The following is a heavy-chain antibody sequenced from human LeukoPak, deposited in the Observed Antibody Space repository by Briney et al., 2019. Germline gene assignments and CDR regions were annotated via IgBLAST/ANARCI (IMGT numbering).Heavy chain of an antibody. CDR1: GFTFSSYG. V-gene: IGHV3-30*18. CDR3: AKGPREALNYYDSSGSFDY. CDR2: ISYDGSNK. D-gene: IGHD3-22*01. Sequence: GGSLRLSCAASGFTFSSYGMHWVRQAPGKGLEWVAVISYDGSNKYYADSVKGRFTISRDNSKNTLYLQMNSLRTEDTAVYYCAKGPREALNYYDSSGSFDYWGQGTLVTVSS. J-gene: IGHJ4*02.